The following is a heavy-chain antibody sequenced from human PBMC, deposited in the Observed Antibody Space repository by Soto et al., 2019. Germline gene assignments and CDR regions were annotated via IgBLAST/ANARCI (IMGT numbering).Heavy chain of an antibody. CDR3: TRGYTGYCSGGTCYWLDP. Sequence: GESLKISCAASGFSFSSYSMNWVRQAPGKGLEWVSSISSSASHINYADSVKGRFTISRDNAKKSLYLQMNSLRAEDTAVYYCTRGYTGYCSGGTCYWLDPWGQGTLVTAPQ. D-gene: IGHD2-15*01. CDR2: ISSSASHI. CDR1: GFSFSSYS. J-gene: IGHJ5*02. V-gene: IGHV3-21*01.